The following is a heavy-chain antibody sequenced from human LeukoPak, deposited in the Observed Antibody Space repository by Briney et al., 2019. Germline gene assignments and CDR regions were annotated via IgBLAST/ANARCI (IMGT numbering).Heavy chain of an antibody. Sequence: SETLSLTRTVSGGSINSYYWSWIRQPPGKGPEWIGYIHYSGSTKYDPSLKSRVTISVDTSKNQFSLKLNSVTTADTAVYYCARHARHASCGNDCFSRAFDIWGQGTMVIVSS. CDR3: ARHARHASCGNDCFSRAFDI. CDR1: GGSINSYY. CDR2: IHYSGST. D-gene: IGHD2-21*02. V-gene: IGHV4-59*01. J-gene: IGHJ3*02.